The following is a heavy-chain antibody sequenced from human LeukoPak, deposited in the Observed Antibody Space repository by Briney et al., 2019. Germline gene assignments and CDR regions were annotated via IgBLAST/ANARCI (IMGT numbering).Heavy chain of an antibody. CDR1: VXSINSGNW. CDR2: IHHNGTR. Sequence: PSETLSPTCGVSVXSINSGNWWTWVRQSPGNGLAWSGEIHHNGTRNYNPSLKSRVTISADTFKNHFSLIVTSLTAADTAVYYCAAAPILRGEGGEHYKYGMDVWGQGTTVIVSS. V-gene: IGHV4/OR15-8*01. CDR3: AAAPILRGEGGEHYKYGMDV. D-gene: IGHD2-2*02. J-gene: IGHJ6*02.